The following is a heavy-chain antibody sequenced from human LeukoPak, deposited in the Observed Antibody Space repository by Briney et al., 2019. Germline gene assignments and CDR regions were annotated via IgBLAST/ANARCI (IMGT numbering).Heavy chain of an antibody. D-gene: IGHD6-19*01. CDR3: ARDPGSGIAVAARGNYFDY. CDR1: GFTFNNYA. CDR2: IKQDGSEK. J-gene: IGHJ4*02. Sequence: QTGGSLRLSCAASGFTFNNYAMSWVRQAPGKGLEWVANIKQDGSEKYFVDSVKGRFTISRDNAKNSLYLQMNSLRAEDTAVYYCARDPGSGIAVAARGNYFDYWGQGTLVTVSS. V-gene: IGHV3-7*01.